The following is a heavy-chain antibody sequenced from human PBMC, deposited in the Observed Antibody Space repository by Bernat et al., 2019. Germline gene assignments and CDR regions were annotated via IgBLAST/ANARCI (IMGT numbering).Heavy chain of an antibody. CDR2: INPSGGST. J-gene: IGHJ6*02. V-gene: IGHV1-46*01. Sequence: QVQLVQSGAEVKKPGASVKVSCKASGYTFTSYYMHWVRQAPGQGLEWMGIINPSGGSTSYGQKFQGRVTMTRDTSPSTVYMELSSLRSEDTAVYYCARDQGSSSLNNYYYYGMDGWGQGTTVTVSS. CDR3: ARDQGSSSLNNYYYYGMDG. D-gene: IGHD6-6*01. CDR1: GYTFTSYY.